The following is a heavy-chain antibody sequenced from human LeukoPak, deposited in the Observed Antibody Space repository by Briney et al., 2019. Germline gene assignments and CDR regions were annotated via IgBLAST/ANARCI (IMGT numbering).Heavy chain of an antibody. CDR3: AKDGAYQLLYIDY. CDR2: ISSSSSYI. J-gene: IGHJ4*02. CDR1: GFTFSSYS. Sequence: GGSLRLSCAASGFTFSSYSMNWVRQAPGKGLEWVSSISSSSSYIYYADSVKGRFTISRDNAKNSLYLQMNSLRAEDTALYYCAKDGAYQLLYIDYWGQGTLVTVSS. V-gene: IGHV3-21*04. D-gene: IGHD2-2*02.